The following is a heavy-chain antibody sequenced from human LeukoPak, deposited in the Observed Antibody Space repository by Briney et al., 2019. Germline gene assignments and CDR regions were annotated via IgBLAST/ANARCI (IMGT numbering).Heavy chain of an antibody. Sequence: GGSLRLSCAASGFTFSSYSMSWVRLAPGKGLEWVGRIKSKTDGGTTDYAAPVKGRFTISRDDSKNTLYLQMNSLKAEDTAVYYCTTGFYDFLTVRSQLDHWGQGTLVTVSS. J-gene: IGHJ4*02. CDR3: TTGFYDFLTVRSQLDH. CDR1: GFTFSSYS. V-gene: IGHV3-15*01. CDR2: IKSKTDGGTT. D-gene: IGHD3-9*01.